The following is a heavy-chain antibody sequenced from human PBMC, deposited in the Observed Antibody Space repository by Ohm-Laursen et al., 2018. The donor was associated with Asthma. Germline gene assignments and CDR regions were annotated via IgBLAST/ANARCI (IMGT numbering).Heavy chain of an antibody. D-gene: IGHD5-12*01. CDR1: GYTFSSYA. V-gene: IGHV7-4-1*02. CDR3: ARVPSGGYLYDY. CDR2: INTYTGKP. J-gene: IGHJ4*02. Sequence: ASVKVSCKVSGYTFSSYAMNWVRQAPGQGFEWMGWINTYTGKPTYAQGLRGRFDFSLDTSVSTAYLQISSLKAEDTAIYYCARVPSGGYLYDYWGQGTLVPVSS.